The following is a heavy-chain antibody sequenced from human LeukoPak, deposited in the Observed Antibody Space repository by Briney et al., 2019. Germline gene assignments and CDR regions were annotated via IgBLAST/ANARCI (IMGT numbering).Heavy chain of an antibody. Sequence: SETLSLTCAVYGGSFSGYYWSWIRQPPGKGLEWIGEINHSGSTNYNPSLKSRVTISVDTSKNQFSLKLSSVTAADTAVYYCARHLYYDILTGYYRSLDYWGQGTLVTVSS. J-gene: IGHJ4*02. CDR1: GGSFSGYY. D-gene: IGHD3-9*01. CDR3: ARHLYYDILTGYYRSLDY. V-gene: IGHV4-34*01. CDR2: INHSGST.